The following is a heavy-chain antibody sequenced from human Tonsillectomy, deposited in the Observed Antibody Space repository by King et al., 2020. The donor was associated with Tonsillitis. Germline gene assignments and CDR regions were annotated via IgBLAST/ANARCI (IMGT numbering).Heavy chain of an antibody. CDR2: ISYDVSNN. Sequence: VQLVESGGGVVQPGRSLRLSCAASGFTFSSYVMHWVRQAPAKGLELVALISYDVSNNYHADSVKGRFTISRDNSKNTLDLQMTSLRPEDTAVYYCAKDLGTLSTDEDYYGMDVWGQGTTVTVSS. J-gene: IGHJ6*02. CDR3: AKDLGTLSTDEDYYGMDV. V-gene: IGHV3-30*18. CDR1: GFTFSSYV. D-gene: IGHD1/OR15-1a*01.